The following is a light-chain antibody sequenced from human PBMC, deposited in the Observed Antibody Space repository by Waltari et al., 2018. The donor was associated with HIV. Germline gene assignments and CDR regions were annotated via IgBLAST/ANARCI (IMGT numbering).Light chain of an antibody. J-gene: IGLJ3*02. CDR3: AAWDDSLDAWV. V-gene: IGLV1-44*01. Sequence: RVTISCSGSSSNIGSTSVNWFQQVPGTAPKLLMYSDNQRPSGVPDRFSGSKSGTSASLAISGLQSEDEADYYCAAWDDSLDAWVFGGGTRLTVL. CDR1: SSNIGSTS. CDR2: SDN.